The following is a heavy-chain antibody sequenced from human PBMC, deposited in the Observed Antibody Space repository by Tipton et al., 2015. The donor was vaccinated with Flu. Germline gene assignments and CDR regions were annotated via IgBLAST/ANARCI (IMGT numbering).Heavy chain of an antibody. Sequence: SLRLSCAASGFPFSTYAMTWVRQAPGRGLEWISTIPGSGDSTYYADSVKGRFTISRDNSKNMVFLQMNNLRAEDTAVYYCAKWVRFYDSDGYYFLDSWGQGTLVTVSS. CDR1: GFPFSTYA. CDR2: IPGSGDST. D-gene: IGHD3-22*01. J-gene: IGHJ4*02. CDR3: AKWVRFYDSDGYYFLDS. V-gene: IGHV3-23*01.